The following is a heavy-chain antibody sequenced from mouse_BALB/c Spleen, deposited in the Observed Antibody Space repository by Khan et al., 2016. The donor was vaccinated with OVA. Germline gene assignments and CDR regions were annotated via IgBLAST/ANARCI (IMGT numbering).Heavy chain of an antibody. J-gene: IGHJ1*01. CDR3: AISYYGSLWYFDV. CDR2: IYPGDGRT. Sequence: QVQLQQSGPELVKPGASVKMSCKASGYTFISYYIHWVKQRPGQGLEWIGWIYPGDGRTKYNEKFRGKTTLTADKSSSTAYMLLSSLTSEDSAIYFCAISYYGSLWYFDVWGAGTTVTVSS. CDR1: GYTFISYY. V-gene: IGHV1S56*01. D-gene: IGHD1-1*01.